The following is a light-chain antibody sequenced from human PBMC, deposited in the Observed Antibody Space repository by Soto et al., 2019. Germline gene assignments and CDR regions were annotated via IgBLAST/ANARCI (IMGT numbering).Light chain of an antibody. J-gene: IGLJ2*01. Sequence: QSVLTQSPSASASLGASVTLTCTLSSGPSTFAIAWHQQQPEKGPRYLMKLNSDGSHNKGDGIPDRFSGSSSGAERYLTISSLQSEDEADYYCQTWGAGTVVFGGGTQLTVL. CDR3: QTWGAGTVV. CDR1: SGPSTFA. V-gene: IGLV4-69*01. CDR2: LNSDGSH.